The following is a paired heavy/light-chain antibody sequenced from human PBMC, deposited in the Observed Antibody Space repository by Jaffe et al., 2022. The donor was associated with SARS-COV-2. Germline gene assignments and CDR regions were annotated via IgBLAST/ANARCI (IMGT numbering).Light chain of an antibody. CDR1: QRISS. CDR3: QQSQTIPWT. CDR2: ATS. J-gene: IGKJ1*01. V-gene: IGKV1-39*01. Sequence: DIQMTQSPSSLSASVGDRVIITCRASQRISSLCWYQQKSGKAPKLLIYATSSLRSGVPSRFSGSGSGTDFTLTISSLQFEDFASYFCQQSQTIPWTFGQGTKVEIK.
Heavy chain of an antibody. CDR1: GFSFSDAW. Sequence: VQLVESGGGLVKPGESLRLSCAASGFSFSDAWLSWLRQAPGKGLEWLGRIRSKANGGRADYAAHVTGRFTISRDDSRATLYLQMNSLTTEDTAVYVCTSDLIMVGGVLYDAFDFWGQGTVVTVS. D-gene: IGHD3-10*01. J-gene: IGHJ3*01. V-gene: IGHV3-15*01. CDR3: TSDLIMVGGVLYDAFDF. CDR2: IRSKANGGRA.